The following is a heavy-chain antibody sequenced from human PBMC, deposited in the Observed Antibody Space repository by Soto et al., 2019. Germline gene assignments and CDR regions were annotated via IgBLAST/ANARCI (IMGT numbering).Heavy chain of an antibody. J-gene: IGHJ5*02. D-gene: IGHD5-12*01. V-gene: IGHV4-34*02. CDR3: ARTDIVTMNWFDP. CDR1: GESFIGYY. Sequence: QVHLQQWGAGLLKPSATLSLTCAVYGESFIGYYWTWIRQPPGKGREWIGEINHRGSTNYNPSLKSRVTISIDTSKNQFSLKLTSVTAADTSFYYCARTDIVTMNWFDPWGQGTWSPFPQ. CDR2: INHRGST.